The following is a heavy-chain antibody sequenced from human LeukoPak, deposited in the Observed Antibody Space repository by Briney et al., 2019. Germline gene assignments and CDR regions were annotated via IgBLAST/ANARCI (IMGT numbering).Heavy chain of an antibody. J-gene: IGHJ4*02. CDR1: GFTFSSYA. V-gene: IGHV3-23*01. CDR2: ISGSGGST. D-gene: IGHD3-22*01. Sequence: GGSLRPSCAASGFTFSSYAMSWVRQAPGKGLEWVSVISGSGGSTYYADSVKGRFTISRDNSKNTLYLQMNSLRAEDTAVYYCARGSGYPYYFDYWGQGTLVTVSS. CDR3: ARGSGYPYYFDY.